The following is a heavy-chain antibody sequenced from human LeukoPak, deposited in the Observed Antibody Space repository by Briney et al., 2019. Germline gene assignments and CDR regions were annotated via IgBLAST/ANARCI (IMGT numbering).Heavy chain of an antibody. CDR3: ASRDGYNPGVDY. CDR2: ISSSGSTI. J-gene: IGHJ4*02. CDR1: GFTYSNYY. D-gene: IGHD5-24*01. Sequence: GGSLTLSCAATGFTYSNYYMSWIRQAPGKGLEWVSYISSSGSTIYYADSVKGRFTISRDNAKNSLYLQMNSLRAEDTAVYYCASRDGYNPGVDYWGQGTLVTVSS. V-gene: IGHV3-11*01.